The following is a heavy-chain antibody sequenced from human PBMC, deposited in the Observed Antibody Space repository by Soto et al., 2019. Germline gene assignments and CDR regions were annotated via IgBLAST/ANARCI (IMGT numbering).Heavy chain of an antibody. CDR3: ARDGDYYGAGSIYAYYYYYGMDV. V-gene: IGHV1-18*01. CDR1: GYTFTSYG. J-gene: IGHJ6*02. Sequence: QVQLVQSGAEVKKPGASVKVSCKASGYTFTSYGISWVRQAPGQGLEWMGWMSAYNGNTNYAQKRQGSVTMISDTSTSTAYMELRSLRSDDTTVYYCARDGDYYGAGSIYAYYYYYGMDVWGQGTTVIVSS. CDR2: MSAYNGNT. D-gene: IGHD3-10*01.